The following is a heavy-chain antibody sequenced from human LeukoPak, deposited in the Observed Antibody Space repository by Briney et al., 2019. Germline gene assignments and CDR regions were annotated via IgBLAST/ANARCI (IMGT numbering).Heavy chain of an antibody. CDR3: TNYDSSGPAFQH. V-gene: IGHV3-73*01. Sequence: PGGSLRLSCGASGFTFSGSAMHWVRQASGKELEWVGRIRSKANSYATAYAASVKGRFTISRDDSKNTAYLQMNSLKTEDTAVYYCTNYDSSGPAFQHWGQGALVTVSS. CDR2: IRSKANSYAT. CDR1: GFTFSGSA. D-gene: IGHD3-22*01. J-gene: IGHJ1*01.